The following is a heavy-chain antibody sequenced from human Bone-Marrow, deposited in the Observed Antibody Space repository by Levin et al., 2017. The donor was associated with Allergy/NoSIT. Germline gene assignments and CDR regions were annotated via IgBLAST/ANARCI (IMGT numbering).Heavy chain of an antibody. CDR1: GFTFSSYE. J-gene: IGHJ4*02. CDR2: ISSSGSTI. V-gene: IGHV3-48*03. CDR3: ASIPYSSGWYGIDY. D-gene: IGHD6-19*01. Sequence: GASVKVSCAASGFTFSSYEMNWVRQAPGKGLEWVSYISSSGSTIYYADSVKGRFTISRDNAKNSLYLQMNSLRAEDTAVYYCASIPYSSGWYGIDYWGQGTLVTVSS.